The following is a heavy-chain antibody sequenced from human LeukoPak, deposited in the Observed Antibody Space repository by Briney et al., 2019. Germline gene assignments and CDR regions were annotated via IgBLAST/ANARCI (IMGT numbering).Heavy chain of an antibody. D-gene: IGHD1-26*01. V-gene: IGHV1-46*01. CDR2: INPSGGRT. CDR1: GYTFTNYY. Sequence: ASVNVSCMASGYTFTNYYMHWVRQAPGQGLEGMGIINPSGGRTSYAQKFQGRVTMTRDTSTSTVYMELSSLRSEDTAVYYCARGRSVGATDYWGQGTLVTVSS. CDR3: ARGRSVGATDY. J-gene: IGHJ4*02.